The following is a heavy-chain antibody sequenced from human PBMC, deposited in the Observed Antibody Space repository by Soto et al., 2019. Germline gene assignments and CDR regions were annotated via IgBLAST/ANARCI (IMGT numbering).Heavy chain of an antibody. CDR1: GGSISSSNW. D-gene: IGHD3-22*01. CDR3: ASDPYYYDSSGYYYRSYYFDY. Sequence: QVQLQESGPGLVKPSGTLSLTCAVSGGSISSSNWWSWVRQPPGKGLEWIGEIYHSGSTNYNPSLKRRVTISVDKSKNQFSLKLSSVTAADTAVYYCASDPYYYDSSGYYYRSYYFDYWGQGTLVTVSS. J-gene: IGHJ4*02. V-gene: IGHV4-4*02. CDR2: IYHSGST.